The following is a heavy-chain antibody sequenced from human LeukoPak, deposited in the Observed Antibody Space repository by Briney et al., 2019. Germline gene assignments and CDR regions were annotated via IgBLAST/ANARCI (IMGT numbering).Heavy chain of an antibody. CDR2: IKQDGSDK. CDR1: GFTFSSFY. D-gene: IGHD4-17*01. J-gene: IGHJ4*02. CDR3: ARTTILDY. Sequence: GGSLRLSCAASGFTFSSFYMTWVRPAPGKGLEWVATIKQDGSDKHYVDSVKGRFIISRDNAKNSLYLQMNSLRAEDTAVYYCARTTILDYWGQGTLVAVSS. V-gene: IGHV3-7*01.